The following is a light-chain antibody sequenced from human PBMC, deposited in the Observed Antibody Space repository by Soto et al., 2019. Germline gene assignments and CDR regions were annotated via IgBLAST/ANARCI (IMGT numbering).Light chain of an antibody. Sequence: QSVLTQPPSASGTPGQRVIMSCSGSSSNIRSHTVNWYQQLPGTAPKLLIYSNNQRPSGVPDRFSGSESGTSASLAISGLQSEDEADYYCAAWDDSLNGVAFGGGTKVTVL. CDR3: AAWDDSLNGVA. V-gene: IGLV1-44*01. CDR2: SNN. CDR1: SSNIRSHT. J-gene: IGLJ3*02.